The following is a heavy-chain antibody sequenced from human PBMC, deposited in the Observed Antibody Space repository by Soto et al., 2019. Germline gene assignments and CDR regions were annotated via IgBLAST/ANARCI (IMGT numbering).Heavy chain of an antibody. CDR1: GYTFTSYG. CDR3: ARDRMTFDFWSGYALADYYYGMDV. Sequence: ASVKVSCKASGYTFTSYGISWVRHAPGQGLEWMGWISAYNGNTNYAQKLQGRVTMTTDTSTSTAYMELRSLRSDDTAVYYCARDRMTFDFWSGYALADYYYGMDVWGQGTTVTVSS. CDR2: ISAYNGNT. V-gene: IGHV1-18*01. D-gene: IGHD3-3*01. J-gene: IGHJ6*02.